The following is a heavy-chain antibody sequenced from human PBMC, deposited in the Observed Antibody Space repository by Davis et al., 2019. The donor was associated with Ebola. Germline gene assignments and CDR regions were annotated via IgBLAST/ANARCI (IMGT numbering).Heavy chain of an antibody. CDR3: ARARDNWNYADMDV. CDR1: GYTFTNYD. J-gene: IGHJ6*03. V-gene: IGHV1-8*01. Sequence: ASVKVSCKASGYTFTNYDINWVRQATGQGLEWMGWMNPNSENTGYAQQFQGRVTVTKNPSISTAYMELSSLSADDTAVYYCARARDNWNYADMDVWGKGTTVTVSS. CDR2: MNPNSENT. D-gene: IGHD1-7*01.